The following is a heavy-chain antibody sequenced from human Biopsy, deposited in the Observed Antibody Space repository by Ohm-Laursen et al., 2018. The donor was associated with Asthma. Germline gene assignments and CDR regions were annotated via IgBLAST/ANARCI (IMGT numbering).Heavy chain of an antibody. CDR2: ISDDAINT. CDR1: KFIFRNYA. CDR3: AKMSEPSY. D-gene: IGHD1-26*01. J-gene: IGHJ4*02. Sequence: RSLRLSCAASKFIFRNYAMHWVRQSPDKGLEWLAVISDDAINTYYADSVKGRFTLSRDNSENTLYLHMSSLRTDDTALYYCAKMSEPSYWGQGTWVTVSS. V-gene: IGHV3-30*18.